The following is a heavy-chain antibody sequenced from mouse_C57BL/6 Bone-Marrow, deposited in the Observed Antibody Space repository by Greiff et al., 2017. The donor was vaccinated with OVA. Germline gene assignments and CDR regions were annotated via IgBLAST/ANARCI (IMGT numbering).Heavy chain of an antibody. CDR3: AKIGYDFMDY. V-gene: IGHV2-4*01. CDR2: IWSGGST. D-gene: IGHD2-2*01. CDR1: GFSLTSYG. Sequence: VMLVESGPGLVQPSQSLSITCTVSGFSLTSYGVHWVRQPPGKGLEWLGVIWSGGSTDYNAAFISRLSISKDNSKSQVFFKMNSLQADDTAIYYCAKIGYDFMDYWGQGTSVTVSS. J-gene: IGHJ4*01.